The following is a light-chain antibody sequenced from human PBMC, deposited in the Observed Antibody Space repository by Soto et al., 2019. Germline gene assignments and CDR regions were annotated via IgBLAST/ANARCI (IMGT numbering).Light chain of an antibody. CDR1: QTITTY. J-gene: IGKJ1*01. V-gene: IGKV1-39*01. CDR3: QQSHSTPWT. CDR2: GAS. Sequence: DIQMTQSASSLSASVGDRVTITCRASQTITTYLNWYQQKPGKAPKLLIYGASSLQSGVPSRFTGSGSGTDFILFTISSLQPEDSATYHCQQSHSTPWTFGQGTKVDIK.